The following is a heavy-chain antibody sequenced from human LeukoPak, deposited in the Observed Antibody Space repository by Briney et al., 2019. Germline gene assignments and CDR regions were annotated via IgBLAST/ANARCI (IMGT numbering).Heavy chain of an antibody. CDR3: ARGPPAKPGTGYYYGMDV. D-gene: IGHD2-2*01. J-gene: IGHJ6*02. Sequence: SETLSLTCTVSGGSVSSDSYYWSWIRQPPGKGLEWIGEINHSGSTNYNLSLKSRVIISVDMSKNQFSLKLSSVTAADTAVYYCARGPPAKPGTGYYYGMDVWGQGTTVTVSS. CDR2: INHSGST. V-gene: IGHV4-39*07. CDR1: GGSVSSDSYY.